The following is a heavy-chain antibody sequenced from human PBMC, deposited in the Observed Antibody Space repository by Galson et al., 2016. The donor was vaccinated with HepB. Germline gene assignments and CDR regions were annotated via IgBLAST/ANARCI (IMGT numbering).Heavy chain of an antibody. CDR2: ISSSGSTK. CDR1: GITFSNYE. V-gene: IGHV3-48*03. D-gene: IGHD3-10*01. Sequence: SLRLSCAGSGITFSNYEMIWVRQAPGKGLEWITYISSSGSTKYYADSVKGRFTVSRDNVKHSLSLQMNSLRAEDTAVYCCASGLEGFDIWGQGTLVTVSS. J-gene: IGHJ3*02. CDR3: ASGLEGFDI.